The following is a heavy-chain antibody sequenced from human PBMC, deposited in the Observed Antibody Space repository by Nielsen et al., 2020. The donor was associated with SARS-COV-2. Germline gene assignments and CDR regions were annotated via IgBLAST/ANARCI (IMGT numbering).Heavy chain of an antibody. Sequence: SETLSLTCTVSGGSISSSNYYWGWIRQPPGKGLEWIGSIYHSGSTYYNPSLKSRVTISVDTSKNQFSLKLSSVTAADTAVYYCARDAQDSVYSYGYYYYYYYMDVWGKGTTVTVSS. CDR3: ARDAQDSVYSYGYYYYYYYMDV. J-gene: IGHJ6*03. V-gene: IGHV4-39*02. CDR1: GGSISSSNYY. D-gene: IGHD5-18*01. CDR2: IYHSGST.